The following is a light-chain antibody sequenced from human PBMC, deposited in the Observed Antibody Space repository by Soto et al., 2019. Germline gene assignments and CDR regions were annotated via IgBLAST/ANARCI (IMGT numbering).Light chain of an antibody. V-gene: IGKV1-39*01. Sequence: DIQMTQSPSSLSASVGDSVTITCRASQNINNHLSWYQQTPGKAPKNLIYLASSLQGGGPSRFSGSGSGTDFTLPISSLHPEDCATYYCQPSYSHPITFGPGTTLEIK. CDR1: QNINNH. CDR2: LAS. CDR3: QPSYSHPIT. J-gene: IGKJ3*01.